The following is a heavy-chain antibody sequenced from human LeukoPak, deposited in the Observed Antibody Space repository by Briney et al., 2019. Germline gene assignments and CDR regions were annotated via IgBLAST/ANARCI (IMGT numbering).Heavy chain of an antibody. J-gene: IGHJ6*02. V-gene: IGHV1-8*01. D-gene: IGHD5-12*01. Sequence: ASVKVSCKASGYTFTSYDINWVRQATGQGLEWMGWMNPNSGNTGYAQKFQGRVTMTRNTSISTAYMELSSLRSEDTAVYYCARGRGIVATINYYYYGMDVWGQGTTVTVSS. CDR1: GYTFTSYD. CDR3: ARGRGIVATINYYYYGMDV. CDR2: MNPNSGNT.